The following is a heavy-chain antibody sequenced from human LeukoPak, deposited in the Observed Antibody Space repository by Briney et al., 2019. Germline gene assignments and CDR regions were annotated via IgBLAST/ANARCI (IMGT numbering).Heavy chain of an antibody. V-gene: IGHV3-48*04. D-gene: IGHD1-26*01. J-gene: IGHJ4*02. CDR3: AREVGASEFDY. CDR2: ISSSTSTI. CDR1: GFTFSSYS. Sequence: GGSLRLFCAASGFTFSSYSMNWVRQAPGKGLEWVSYISSSTSTIYYADSVKGRFTISRDNAKNSLYLQMNSLRAEDTAVYYCAREVGASEFDYWGQGTLVTVSS.